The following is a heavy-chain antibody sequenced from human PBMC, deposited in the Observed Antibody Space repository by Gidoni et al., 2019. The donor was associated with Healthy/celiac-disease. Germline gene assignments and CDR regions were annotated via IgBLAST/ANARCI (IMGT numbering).Heavy chain of an antibody. CDR2: ISWNSGSI. CDR3: AKSLTGDPHVHFDY. Sequence: EVQLVESGGGLVQPGRSLRLSCADSGFTFDDYAMHWVRQAPGKGLDWVSGISWNSGSIGYADSVKGRFTISRDNAKNSLYLQMNSLRAEDTALYYCAKSLTGDPHVHFDYWGQGTLVTVSS. D-gene: IGHD7-27*01. J-gene: IGHJ4*02. CDR1: GFTFDDYA. V-gene: IGHV3-9*01.